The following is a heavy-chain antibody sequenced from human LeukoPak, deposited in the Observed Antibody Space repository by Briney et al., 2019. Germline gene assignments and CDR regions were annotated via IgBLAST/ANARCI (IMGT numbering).Heavy chain of an antibody. CDR3: AKDSRVGGGRSIAALVYYYGMDV. D-gene: IGHD6-6*01. CDR2: ISYDGSSK. J-gene: IGHJ6*02. V-gene: IGHV3-30*18. CDR1: GFTFSSYG. Sequence: PGRSLRLSCAASGFTFSSYGMHWVRQAPGKGLEWVAVISYDGSSKYYADSVKGRFTISRDNSKNTLYLQMNSLRAEDTAVYYCAKDSRVGGGRSIAALVYYYGMDVWGQGTTVTDS.